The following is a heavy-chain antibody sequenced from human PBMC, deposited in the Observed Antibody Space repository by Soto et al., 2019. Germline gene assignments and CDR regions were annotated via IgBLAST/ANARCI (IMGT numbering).Heavy chain of an antibody. CDR3: ARVVPGAEAWFGP. J-gene: IGHJ5*02. D-gene: IGHD2-2*01. V-gene: IGHV1-18*01. Sequence: QVQLVQSGGEVKRPEASVKVPCKTSGYTFSNYGITWVRQAPGQPLEWLGWISLYSDGTNYAQKFRGRVSMTTDTSTTIAYMELRSLRSDDTAVYYCARVVPGAEAWFGPWGQGTLVTVSS. CDR1: GYTFSNYG. CDR2: ISLYSDGT.